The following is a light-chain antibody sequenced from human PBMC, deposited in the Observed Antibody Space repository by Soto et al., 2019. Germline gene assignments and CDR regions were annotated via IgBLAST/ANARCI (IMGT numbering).Light chain of an antibody. CDR1: QSVSSN. Sequence: ERIMTQSPATLSVSPGESSTLSCRASQSVSSNLAWYQQKPGQAPRLLIYGVSTRATGIPARFTGSGSGTEFTLIISRLEPEDFAVYYCQQYGSSPPLTFGGGTKVDIK. CDR3: QQYGSSPPLT. J-gene: IGKJ4*01. V-gene: IGKV3-15*01. CDR2: GVS.